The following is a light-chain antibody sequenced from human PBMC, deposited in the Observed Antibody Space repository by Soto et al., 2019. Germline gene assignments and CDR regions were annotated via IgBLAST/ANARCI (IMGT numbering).Light chain of an antibody. CDR1: QSVSSN. J-gene: IGKJ3*01. Sequence: EIEMAQSPATLSVSPGERATLSCRASQSVSSNLAWYQQKRGQAPRLLIYGASSRATGIPARFSGSGSGTEFTLTISRLEPEDSAVYYCQQYSASPRTFGPGTKVDIK. CDR2: GAS. V-gene: IGKV3-15*01. CDR3: QQYSASPRT.